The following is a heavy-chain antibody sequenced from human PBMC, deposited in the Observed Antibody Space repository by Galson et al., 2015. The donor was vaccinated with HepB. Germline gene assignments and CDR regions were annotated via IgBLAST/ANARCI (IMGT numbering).Heavy chain of an antibody. CDR1: GGTFSSYA. Sequence: SVKVSCKASGGTFSSYAISWVRQAPGQGLEWMGGIIPIFGTANYAQKFQGRVTITADESTSTAYMELSSLRSEDTAVYYCARDYYGSGSTTSWFDPWGQGTLVTVSS. CDR2: IIPIFGTA. V-gene: IGHV1-69*13. D-gene: IGHD3-10*01. J-gene: IGHJ5*02. CDR3: ARDYYGSGSTTSWFDP.